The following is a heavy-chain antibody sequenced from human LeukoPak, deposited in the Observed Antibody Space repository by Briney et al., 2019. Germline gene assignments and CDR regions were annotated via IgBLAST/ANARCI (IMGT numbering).Heavy chain of an antibody. CDR2: ISSDGGNN. J-gene: IGHJ4*02. CDR1: GYTFTSYA. CDR3: ATLYSLDY. Sequence: SCKASGYTFTSYAMHWVRQAPGKGLEWVAVISSDGGNNYYADSVKGRFTISRDNSKNTLYLQMNSLGAEDTAVYYCATLYSLDYWGQGTLVTVSS. V-gene: IGHV3-30-3*01. D-gene: IGHD1-26*01.